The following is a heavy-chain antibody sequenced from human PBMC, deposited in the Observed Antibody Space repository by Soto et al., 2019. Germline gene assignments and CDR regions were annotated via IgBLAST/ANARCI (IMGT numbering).Heavy chain of an antibody. CDR2: INHSGST. V-gene: IGHV4-34*01. D-gene: IGHD3-10*01. CDR1: GGSFSGYY. J-gene: IGHJ6*02. CDR3: ARVSGIYYYGMDV. Sequence: SETLSLTCAVYGGSFSGYYWSWIRQPLGKGLEWIGEINHSGSTNYNPSLKSRVTISVDTSKNQFSLKLSSVTAADTAVYYCARVSGIYYYGMDVWGQGTTVTSP.